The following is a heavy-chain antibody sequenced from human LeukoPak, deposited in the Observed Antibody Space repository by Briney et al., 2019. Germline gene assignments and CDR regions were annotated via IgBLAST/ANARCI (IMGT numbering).Heavy chain of an antibody. Sequence: ASVKVSCKASDYTFTSYGISWVRQAPGQGLEWMGWISAYNGNTNYAQNFQGRVTMTTDTSTSTAYMELRSLRSDDTAVYYCAGSLGYCTSNVCYLKYWGQGTLVTVSS. D-gene: IGHD2-8*01. CDR1: DYTFTSYG. J-gene: IGHJ4*02. V-gene: IGHV1-18*01. CDR2: ISAYNGNT. CDR3: AGSLGYCTSNVCYLKY.